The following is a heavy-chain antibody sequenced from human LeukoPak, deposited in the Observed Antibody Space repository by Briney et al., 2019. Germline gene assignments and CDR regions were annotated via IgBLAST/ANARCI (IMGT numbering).Heavy chain of an antibody. J-gene: IGHJ4*02. CDR1: GFTFSSYG. CDR2: ISTDGSNE. CDR3: AKVQYYHSSGYLDY. D-gene: IGHD3-22*01. Sequence: GSLRLSCAAAGFTFSSYGMHWVRQAPGKGLEWVAVISTDGSNEYYVDSVKGRFTISRDNSKNMLYLQMKSLRAEDTAVYYCAKVQYYHSSGYLDYWGQGTLVTVSS. V-gene: IGHV3-30*18.